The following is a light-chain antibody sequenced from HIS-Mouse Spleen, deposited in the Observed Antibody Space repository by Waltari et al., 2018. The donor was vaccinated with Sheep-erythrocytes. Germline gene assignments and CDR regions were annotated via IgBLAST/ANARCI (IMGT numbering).Light chain of an antibody. Sequence: QSALTQPASVSGSPGQSITISCTGTSSDVGGYNYVSWYQQHPVKAPKLMIYEGSHRPSGVSNRFSGSKSGNTASLTISGLQAEDEADYYCSSYTSSSTWVFGGGTKLTVL. J-gene: IGLJ3*02. CDR1: SSDVGGYNY. V-gene: IGLV2-14*01. CDR2: EGS. CDR3: SSYTSSSTWV.